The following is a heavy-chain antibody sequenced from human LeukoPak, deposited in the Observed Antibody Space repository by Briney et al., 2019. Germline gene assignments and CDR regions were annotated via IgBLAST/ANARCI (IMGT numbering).Heavy chain of an antibody. CDR2: IYSGGST. V-gene: IGHV3-66*01. CDR3: ARDLGYSAYATVRGYTFDI. Sequence: GRSLRLSCAASGFTVSTNYMSWVRQAPGKGLERDSIIYSGGSTYYADSVKGRFTISRDNSKNTLSLQMNSLRAEDTAVYYCARDLGYSAYATVRGYTFDIWGQGTMVTVSS. J-gene: IGHJ3*02. CDR1: GFTVSTNY. D-gene: IGHD5-12*01.